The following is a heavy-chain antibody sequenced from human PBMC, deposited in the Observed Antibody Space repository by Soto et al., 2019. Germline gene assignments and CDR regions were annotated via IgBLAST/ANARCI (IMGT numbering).Heavy chain of an antibody. D-gene: IGHD3-22*01. CDR3: ARDYYDSSGYESYFDY. J-gene: IGHJ4*02. CDR2: ISAYNGKT. Sequence: ASVKVSCKASGYTFTSYGISWVRQAPGQGLEWMGWISAYNGKTNYAQKLRGRVTMTADASTSTAYMELSSLRSEDTAVYYCARDYYDSSGYESYFDYWGQGTLVTVSS. CDR1: GYTFTSYG. V-gene: IGHV1-18*01.